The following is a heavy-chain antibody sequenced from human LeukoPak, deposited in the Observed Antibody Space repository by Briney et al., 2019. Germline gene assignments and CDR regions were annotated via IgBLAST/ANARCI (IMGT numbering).Heavy chain of an antibody. CDR2: IYSGGST. V-gene: IGHV3-53*01. D-gene: IGHD6-19*01. Sequence: GSLRLSCAASGFTVSSNYMSWVRQAPGKGLEWVSVIYSGGSTYYADSVQGRFTISRDNSRNTLYLQMNSLRAEDTAVYYCARDVAVAGYNWFDPWGQGTLVTVSS. CDR1: GFTVSSNY. CDR3: ARDVAVAGYNWFDP. J-gene: IGHJ5*02.